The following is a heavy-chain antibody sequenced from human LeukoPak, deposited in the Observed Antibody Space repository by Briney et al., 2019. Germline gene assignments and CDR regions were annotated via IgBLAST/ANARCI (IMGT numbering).Heavy chain of an antibody. CDR3: ARGPRLGTTGINAFDI. CDR2: ISWSGGST. D-gene: IGHD1-7*01. CDR1: GFTVSSNY. Sequence: GGSLRLSCVASGFTVSSNYMSWVRQAPGKGLEWVSGISWSGGSTSYADSAKGRFTISRDNAKNSLYLQMNSLRAEDTALYYCARGPRLGTTGINAFDIWGQGTMVTVSS. J-gene: IGHJ3*02. V-gene: IGHV3-20*04.